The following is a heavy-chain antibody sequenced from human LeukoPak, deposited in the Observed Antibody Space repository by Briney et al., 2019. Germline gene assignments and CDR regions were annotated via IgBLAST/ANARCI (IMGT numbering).Heavy chain of an antibody. J-gene: IGHJ4*02. CDR3: ARDRSSLYNGNYAF. D-gene: IGHD5-12*01. CDR1: GYTFTTYG. CDR2: ISAYNGDT. V-gene: IGHV1-18*01. Sequence: GASVKVSCKASGYTFTTYGFSWVRQAPGQGLEWMGWISAYNGDTNYAQKLQGRVTMTTDTSTSTAYMELRSLRSDDTAVYYCARDRSSLYNGNYAFWGQGTLVTVSS.